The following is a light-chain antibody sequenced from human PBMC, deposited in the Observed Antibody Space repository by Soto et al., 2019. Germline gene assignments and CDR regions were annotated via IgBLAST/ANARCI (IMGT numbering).Light chain of an antibody. J-gene: IGLJ1*01. CDR2: DVS. CDR1: SSDVCGYNY. Sequence: QSLLTQPASVFGFPGQSITSSCTRASSDVCGYNYVSWYQQHPGKAPKLMIYDVSNRPSGVSNRFSGSKSGNTASLTISGLQAEDEADYYCSSYTSSSTPYVFGTGTKVTVL. V-gene: IGLV2-14*01. CDR3: SSYTSSSTPYV.